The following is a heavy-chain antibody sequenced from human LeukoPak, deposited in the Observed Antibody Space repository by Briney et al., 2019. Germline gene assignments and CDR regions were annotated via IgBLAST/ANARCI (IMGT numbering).Heavy chain of an antibody. CDR2: ISYDGRNQ. Sequence: PGRSLRLSCAASGFTFSNYAMHWVRQAPGKGLEWVAVISYDGRNQYYADSVKGRFTVSRDNSKSTLYLQMNSLRGEDTAVYNCARYGGFLDYWGQGTLVSVSS. D-gene: IGHD3-16*01. CDR1: GFTFSNYA. J-gene: IGHJ4*02. V-gene: IGHV3-30*04. CDR3: ARYGGFLDY.